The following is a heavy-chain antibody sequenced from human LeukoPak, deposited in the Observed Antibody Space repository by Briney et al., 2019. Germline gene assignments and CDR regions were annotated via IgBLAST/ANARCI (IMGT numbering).Heavy chain of an antibody. D-gene: IGHD3-22*01. V-gene: IGHV4-30-4*08. CDR3: ARETYYDSSGYYIIDY. CDR1: GGSISSGDYY. Sequence: SETLSLTCTVSGGSISSGDYYWSWIRQPPGKGREWIGYIYYSGSTYYNPSLKSRVTISVDTSKNQFSLKLSSVTAADTAVYYCARETYYDSSGYYIIDYWGQGTLVTVSS. CDR2: IYYSGST. J-gene: IGHJ4*02.